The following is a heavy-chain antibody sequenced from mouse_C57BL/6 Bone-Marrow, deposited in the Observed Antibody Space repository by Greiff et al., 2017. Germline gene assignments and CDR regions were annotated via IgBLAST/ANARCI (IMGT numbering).Heavy chain of an antibody. D-gene: IGHD1-1*01. CDR3: ARPDHGNSYSFEF. CDR1: GYTFTSYW. CDR2: IDPGSGST. V-gene: IGHV1-55*01. Sequence: QVQLQQPGAELVKPGASVKMSCKASGYTFTSYWITWVKQRPGQGLEWIGDIDPGSGSTNYNEKFKSKATLPVDTSSSTAYMQLSSLTSENSAVYCVARPDHGNSYSFEFGGGGTRVTVTA. J-gene: IGHJ3*01.